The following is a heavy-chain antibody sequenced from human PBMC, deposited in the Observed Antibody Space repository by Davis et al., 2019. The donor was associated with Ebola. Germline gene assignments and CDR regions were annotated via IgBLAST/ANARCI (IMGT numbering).Heavy chain of an antibody. Sequence: SVKVSCKASGGTFSSYAISWVRQAPGQGLEWMGGIIPIFGTANYAQKFQGRVTITADESTSTAYMELSSLRSEDTAVYYCARDRSGSPVAFDIWGQGTMVTVSS. V-gene: IGHV1-69*13. CDR1: GGTFSSYA. D-gene: IGHD1-26*01. CDR3: ARDRSGSPVAFDI. J-gene: IGHJ3*02. CDR2: IIPIFGTA.